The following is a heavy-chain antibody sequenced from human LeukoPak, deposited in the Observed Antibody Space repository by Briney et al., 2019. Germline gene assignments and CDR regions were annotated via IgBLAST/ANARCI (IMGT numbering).Heavy chain of an antibody. CDR1: GFTLSSYA. D-gene: IGHD6-19*01. J-gene: IGHJ6*03. CDR2: ISDTGNT. Sequence: PGGSLRLSCAASGFTLSSYAMSWVRQAPGKGLEWVSAISDTGNTYHADSVKGRFTISRDNAKNSLYLQMNSLRAEDTAVYYCARLFSSGWYRAYYYMDVWGKGTTVTVSS. CDR3: ARLFSSGWYRAYYYMDV. V-gene: IGHV3-23*01.